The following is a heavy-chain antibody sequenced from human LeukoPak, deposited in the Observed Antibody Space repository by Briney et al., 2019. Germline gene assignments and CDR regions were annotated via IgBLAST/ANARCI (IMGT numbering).Heavy chain of an antibody. CDR1: GFTVSDYA. CDR3: AKDPSLVILRYFDY. J-gene: IGHJ4*02. CDR2: ISGSGGTT. Sequence: PGGSLRLSCAASGFTVSDYAMSWVRQAPGQGLEWVSGISGSGGTTYYADSVKGRFTISRDNSKNMVYLEMKSLRVEDTAVYYCAKDPSLVILRYFDYWGQGILVTVSS. V-gene: IGHV3-23*01. D-gene: IGHD2/OR15-2a*01.